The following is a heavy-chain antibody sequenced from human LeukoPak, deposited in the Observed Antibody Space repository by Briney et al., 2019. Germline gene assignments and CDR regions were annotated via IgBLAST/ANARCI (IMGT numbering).Heavy chain of an antibody. J-gene: IGHJ5*02. CDR1: GYTFTSYG. Sequence: ASVKVSCKASGYTFTSYGISWVRQAPGQGLEWMGWISAYNGNTNYAQKLQGRVTMTTDTSTSTAYMELRSLRSDDTAVYYCARAYCGGDCYFRPLNWFDPWGQGTLVTVSS. CDR2: ISAYNGNT. CDR3: ARAYCGGDCYFRPLNWFDP. D-gene: IGHD2-21*02. V-gene: IGHV1-18*01.